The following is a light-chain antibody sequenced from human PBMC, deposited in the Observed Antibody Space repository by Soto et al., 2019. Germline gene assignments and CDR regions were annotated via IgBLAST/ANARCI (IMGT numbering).Light chain of an antibody. CDR2: AAS. Sequence: DIQRTQSPSSLSASVGDRVTITCRASQSISSYLNWYQQKPGKAPKLLIYAASSLQSGVPSRFSGSGSGTDFTLTISSLQPEDFATYYCQQSYSTPPTCGQGTKGDIK. J-gene: IGKJ1*01. CDR1: QSISSY. V-gene: IGKV1-39*01. CDR3: QQSYSTPPT.